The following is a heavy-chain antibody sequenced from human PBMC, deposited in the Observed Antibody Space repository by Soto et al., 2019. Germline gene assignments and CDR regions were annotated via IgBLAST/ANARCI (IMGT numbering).Heavy chain of an antibody. J-gene: IGHJ6*02. CDR3: AAPRDEYGSGVSWFTYGMDI. Sequence: PGVSLRLSCLASVFTFSGYAMTWVRHVPGRGLEWVASLDGAGGSTYYADPVRGRFTISRDNSQNTLVLQMKRLTVDDTAIYYCAAPRDEYGSGVSWFTYGMDIWGQGTTVTVSS. V-gene: IGHV3-23*01. D-gene: IGHD3-10*01. CDR1: VFTFSGYA. CDR2: LDGAGGST.